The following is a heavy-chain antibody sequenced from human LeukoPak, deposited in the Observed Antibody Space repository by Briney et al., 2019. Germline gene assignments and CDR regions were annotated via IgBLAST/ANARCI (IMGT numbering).Heavy chain of an antibody. V-gene: IGHV4-4*07. CDR1: GGSINNYY. Sequence: SETLSLTCTVSGGSINNYYWSWIRQPAGKGLEWIGRMYSSGSANYNPSLKSRVTMSVDTSKNQFSLKLSSVTAADTAMYYCAREVADYGGYYYYHYMDVWGKGTTVTISS. CDR2: MYSSGSA. D-gene: IGHD4-23*01. J-gene: IGHJ6*03. CDR3: AREVADYGGYYYYHYMDV.